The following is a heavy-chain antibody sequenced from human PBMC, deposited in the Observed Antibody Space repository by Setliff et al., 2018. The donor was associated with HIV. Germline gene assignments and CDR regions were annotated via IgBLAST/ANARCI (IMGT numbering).Heavy chain of an antibody. CDR3: ARVSFKASGY. CDR1: GFTFSSCW. J-gene: IGHJ4*01. V-gene: IGHV3-7*03. CDR2: IKQDGSEK. Sequence: GGSLRLSCAASGFTFSSCWVTWVRRGPGKGLEWVANIKQDGSEKYYVDSVKGRFTISRDNGKNSLYLQMNSLRAEDTAVYYCARVSFKASGYWG. D-gene: IGHD3-3*01.